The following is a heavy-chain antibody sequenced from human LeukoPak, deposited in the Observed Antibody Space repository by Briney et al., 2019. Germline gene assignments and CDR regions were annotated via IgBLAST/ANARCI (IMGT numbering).Heavy chain of an antibody. J-gene: IGHJ4*02. CDR1: GGTFSSYA. D-gene: IGHD5-12*01. CDR3: ARGVVATITRSYYFDY. CDR2: IIPIFGTA. Sequence: GASVKVSCKASGGTFSSYAISWVRQAPGQGLEWTGGIIPIFGTANYAQKFQGRVTITADESTSTAYMELSSLRSEDTAVYYCARGVVATITRSYYFDYWGQGTLVTVSS. V-gene: IGHV1-69*13.